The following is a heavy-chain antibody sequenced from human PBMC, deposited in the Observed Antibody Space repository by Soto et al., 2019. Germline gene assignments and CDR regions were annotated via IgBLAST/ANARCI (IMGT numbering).Heavy chain of an antibody. D-gene: IGHD3-10*01. J-gene: IGHJ4*02. CDR3: ARPDYGSGSYPDY. CDR1: GFTFSSYA. Sequence: QVQLMESGGGVVQPGRSLRLSCTASGFTFSSYAMHWVRQAPGKGLEWVAVISYDGSNKYYADSVKGRFTISRDNSKNTLFLQMNSLRAEDTAVYYCARPDYGSGSYPDYWGQGTLVTVSS. V-gene: IGHV3-30-3*01. CDR2: ISYDGSNK.